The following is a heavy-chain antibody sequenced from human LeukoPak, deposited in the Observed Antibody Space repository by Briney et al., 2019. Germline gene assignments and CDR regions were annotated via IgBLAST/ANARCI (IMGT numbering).Heavy chain of an antibody. Sequence: GGSLRLSCAASGFTFSSYSMTWVRQAPGKGLEWVSYISSSSTTIYYTDSVKGRFTISRDNAKNSLYLQMNSLRVEDTAVYYCARDEYYDSSGYTSWGQGTPVTVSS. CDR1: GFTFSSYS. CDR2: ISSSSTTI. J-gene: IGHJ4*02. D-gene: IGHD3-22*01. CDR3: ARDEYYDSSGYTS. V-gene: IGHV3-48*01.